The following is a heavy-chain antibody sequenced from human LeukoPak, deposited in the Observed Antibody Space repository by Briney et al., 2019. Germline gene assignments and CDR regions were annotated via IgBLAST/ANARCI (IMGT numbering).Heavy chain of an antibody. J-gene: IGHJ3*02. CDR3: ARDAGWELLQNDAFDI. Sequence: SETLSLTCTVSGGSISSSSYYWGWIRQPSGKGLEWIGSIYYSGSTYYNPSLKSRVTISVDTSKNQFSLKLSSVTAADTAVYYCARDAGWELLQNDAFDIWGQGTMVTVSS. CDR2: IYYSGST. CDR1: GGSISSSSYY. D-gene: IGHD1-26*01. V-gene: IGHV4-39*07.